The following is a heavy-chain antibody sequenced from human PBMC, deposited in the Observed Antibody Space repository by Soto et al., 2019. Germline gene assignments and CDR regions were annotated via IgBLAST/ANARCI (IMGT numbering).Heavy chain of an antibody. D-gene: IGHD3-16*02. J-gene: IGHJ4*02. V-gene: IGHV3-15*01. Sequence: GGSLRLSCAASGFTFSNAWMSWVRQAPGKGLEWVGRIKSKTDGGTTDYAAPVKGRFTISRDDSKNTLYLQMNSLKTENTAVYSCTTEGPAIYDYVWGSYRYYWGQGTLVTVSS. CDR2: IKSKTDGGTT. CDR3: TTEGPAIYDYVWGSYRYY. CDR1: GFTFSNAW.